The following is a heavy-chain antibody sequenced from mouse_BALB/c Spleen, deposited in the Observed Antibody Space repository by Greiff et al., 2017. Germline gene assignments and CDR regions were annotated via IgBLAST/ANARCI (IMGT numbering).Heavy chain of an antibody. CDR1: GFAFSSYD. J-gene: IGHJ3*01. D-gene: IGHD2-4*01. CDR2: ISSGGGST. CDR3: ARQGYDYDGFAY. V-gene: IGHV5-12-1*01. Sequence: EVQGVESGGGLVKPGGSLKLSCAASGFAFSSYDMSWVRQTPEKRLEWVAYISSGGGSTYYPDTVKGRFTISRDNAKNTLYLQMSSLKSEDTAMYYGARQGYDYDGFAYWGQGTLVTVSA.